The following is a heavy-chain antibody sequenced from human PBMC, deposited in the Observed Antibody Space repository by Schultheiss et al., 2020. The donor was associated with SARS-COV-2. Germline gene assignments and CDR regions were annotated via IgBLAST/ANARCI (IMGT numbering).Heavy chain of an antibody. J-gene: IGHJ6*02. CDR2: IIPILGIA. D-gene: IGHD2-15*01. V-gene: IGHV1-69*04. CDR3: AREMGVVVVAATAYYYYGMDV. Sequence: SVKVSCKASGGTFSSYAISWVRQAPGQGLEWMGRIIPILGIANYAQKFQGRVTITADKSTSTAYMELSSLRSEDTAVYYCAREMGVVVVAATAYYYYGMDVWGQGTTVTVSS. CDR1: GGTFSSYA.